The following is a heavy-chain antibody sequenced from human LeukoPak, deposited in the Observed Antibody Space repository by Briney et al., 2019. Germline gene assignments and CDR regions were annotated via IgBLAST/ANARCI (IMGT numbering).Heavy chain of an antibody. J-gene: IGHJ4*02. CDR1: GGSISSNF. Sequence: SETLSLTCTVSGGSISSNFWNWIWQPAGKGLEWIGRIYSSGSANYNPSLKSRVSMSVDTSKNQFSLKLTSVTAADTAVYYCARGSGTVDFWGQGTLVTVSS. CDR2: IYSSGSA. CDR3: ARGSGTVDF. D-gene: IGHD1-1*01. V-gene: IGHV4-4*07.